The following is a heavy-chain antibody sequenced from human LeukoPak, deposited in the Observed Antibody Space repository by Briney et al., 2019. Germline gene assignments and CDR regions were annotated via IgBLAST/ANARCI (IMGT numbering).Heavy chain of an antibody. V-gene: IGHV3-21*01. Sequence: GGSLRLSCAASGFTFSSYGMHWVRQAPGKGLEWVSSISSSSSYIYYADSVKGQFTISRDNAKNSLYLQMNSLRAEDTAVYYCAKLWFGEFNGAFDYWGQGTLVTVSS. CDR2: ISSSSSYI. CDR1: GFTFSSYG. CDR3: AKLWFGEFNGAFDY. J-gene: IGHJ4*02. D-gene: IGHD3-10*01.